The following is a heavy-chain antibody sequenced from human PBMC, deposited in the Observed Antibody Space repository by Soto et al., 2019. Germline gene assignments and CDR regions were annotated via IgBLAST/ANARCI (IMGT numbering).Heavy chain of an antibody. CDR3: AKFWAPVSAAVDDY. V-gene: IGHV3-30*18. D-gene: IGHD6-13*01. CDR2: ISYDGNIK. Sequence: QVQLVESGGGVVQPGRSLRLSCAASGFTFSNFGMHWVRQAPGKGLEWVASISYDGNIKYSADSVKGRFTISRDNSKNTLYLQMNSLRSEDTAVYDCAKFWAPVSAAVDDYWGQGTLVTVSS. CDR1: GFTFSNFG. J-gene: IGHJ4*02.